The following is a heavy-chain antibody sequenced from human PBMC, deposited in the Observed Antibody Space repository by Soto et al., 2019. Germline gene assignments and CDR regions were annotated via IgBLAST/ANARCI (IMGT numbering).Heavy chain of an antibody. CDR2: MNPNSGNT. CDR1: GYTFTSYD. J-gene: IGHJ4*02. V-gene: IGHV1-8*01. D-gene: IGHD2-15*01. CDR3: ARGTSLNCSGGSCYSPHFDY. Sequence: ASVKVSCKASGYTFTSYDINWVRQATGQGLEWMGWMNPNSGNTGYAQKFQGRVTMTRNTSISTAYMELSSLRSEDTAVYYCARGTSLNCSGGSCYSPHFDYWGQGTLVTVS.